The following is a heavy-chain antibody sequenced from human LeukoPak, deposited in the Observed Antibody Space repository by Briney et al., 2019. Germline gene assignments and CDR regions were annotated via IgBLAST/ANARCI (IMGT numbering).Heavy chain of an antibody. D-gene: IGHD2-15*01. J-gene: IGHJ4*02. CDR2: ISSSSGYI. Sequence: PGGSLRLSCAASGFTFSSYSMNWVRQAPGKGLEWVSSISSSSGYIYYADSVKGRFTISRDNAKNSLYLQMNSLRGEDTAVYYCARDLPIYCSGGNCPIDYWGQGTLVTVSS. CDR3: ARDLPIYCSGGNCPIDY. CDR1: GFTFSSYS. V-gene: IGHV3-21*01.